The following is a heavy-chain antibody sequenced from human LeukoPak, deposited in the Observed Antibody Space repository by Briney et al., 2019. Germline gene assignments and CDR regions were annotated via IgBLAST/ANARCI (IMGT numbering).Heavy chain of an antibody. Sequence: PGGSLRLSCAASGFTFSSYGMHWVRQAPGKGLEWVAVISYDGSNKYYADSVKGRFTISRDNSKNTLYLQMNSLRAEDTAVYYCAKAKKKPAAAGRDFDAFDIWGQGTMVTVSS. CDR2: ISYDGSNK. J-gene: IGHJ3*02. V-gene: IGHV3-30*18. D-gene: IGHD6-13*01. CDR1: GFTFSSYG. CDR3: AKAKKKPAAAGRDFDAFDI.